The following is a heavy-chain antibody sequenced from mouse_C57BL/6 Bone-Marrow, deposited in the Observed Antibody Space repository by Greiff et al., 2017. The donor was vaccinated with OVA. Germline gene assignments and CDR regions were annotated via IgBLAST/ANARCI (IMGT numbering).Heavy chain of an antibody. J-gene: IGHJ2*01. V-gene: IGHV3-1*01. CDR2: ISYSGST. Sequence: EVNLVESGPGMVKPSQSLSLTCTVTGYSITSGYDWHWIRHFPGNKLEWMGYISYSGSTNYNPSLKSRISITHDTSKNHFFLKLNSVTTEDTATYYCARMRGYYFDYWGQGTTLTVSS. CDR3: ARMRGYYFDY. CDR1: GYSITSGYD.